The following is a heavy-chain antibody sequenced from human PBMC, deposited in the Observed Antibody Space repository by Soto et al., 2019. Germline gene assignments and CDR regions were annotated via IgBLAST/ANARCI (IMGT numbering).Heavy chain of an antibody. CDR1: GGSFSGYY. CDR2: INHSGST. J-gene: IGHJ4*02. D-gene: IGHD3-10*01. CDR3: VRFPYGAGGYQFDY. Sequence: QVQLQQWGAGLLKPSETLSLTCAVYGGSFSGYYWSWIRQPPGKGLEWIGEINHSGSTNYNPSLKSRVTISVDTSKNQFSLELSSVTAADTAVYYCVRFPYGAGGYQFDYWGQGTLVTVSS. V-gene: IGHV4-34*01.